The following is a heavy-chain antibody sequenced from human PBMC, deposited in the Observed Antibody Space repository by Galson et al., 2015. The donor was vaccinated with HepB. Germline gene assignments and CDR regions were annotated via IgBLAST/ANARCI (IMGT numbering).Heavy chain of an antibody. D-gene: IGHD2-15*01. CDR2: IKQDGSNK. Sequence: SLRLSCAASGFTFSSYWMSWVRQAPGKGLEWVANIKQDGSNKYYADSVKGRFTISRDNSKNTLYLQMNSLRAEDTAVYYCAKDPRRYCSGGSCYSTYFDYWGQGTLVTVSS. J-gene: IGHJ4*02. CDR3: AKDPRRYCSGGSCYSTYFDY. CDR1: GFTFSSYW. V-gene: IGHV3-7*01.